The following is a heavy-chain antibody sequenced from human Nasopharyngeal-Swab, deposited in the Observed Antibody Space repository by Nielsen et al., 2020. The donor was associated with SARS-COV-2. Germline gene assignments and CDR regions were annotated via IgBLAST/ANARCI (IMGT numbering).Heavy chain of an antibody. J-gene: IGHJ6*02. CDR2: ISYNGGNQ. Sequence: WMRQPPGQGLEWVAVISYNGGNQYYADSVKGRFTIPRDNAENSLYLQMNSLRAEDTAVYYCARDEGARVLWYGESSTYCYYCMDVWGQGTTVTVSS. D-gene: IGHD3-10*01. V-gene: IGHV3-33*05. CDR3: ARDEGARVLWYGESSTYCYYCMDV.